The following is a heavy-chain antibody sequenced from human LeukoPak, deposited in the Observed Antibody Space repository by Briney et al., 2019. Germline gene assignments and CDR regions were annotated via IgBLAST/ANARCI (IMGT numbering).Heavy chain of an antibody. D-gene: IGHD6-13*01. CDR1: GFTFSSYS. V-gene: IGHV3-21*01. CDR3: ARAKAAAVDY. CDR2: ISSSSSYI. J-gene: IGHJ4*02. Sequence: GGSLRLSCAASGFTFSSYSMNWVRQAPGKGLEWVSSISSSSSYIYYADSVKGRFTISRDNAKISLYLQMNSLRAEDTAVYYCARAKAAAVDYWGQGTLVTVSS.